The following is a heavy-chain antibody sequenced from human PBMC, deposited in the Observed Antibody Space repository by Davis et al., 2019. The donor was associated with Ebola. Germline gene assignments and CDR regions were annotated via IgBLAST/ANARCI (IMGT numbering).Heavy chain of an antibody. J-gene: IGHJ4*02. V-gene: IGHV1-2*04. Sequence: AASVKVSCKASAYTFSGYYIHWVRQAPGQGLEWMGWINPNSGDTKYSQKFQGWVTMTRDTPISTAYMELNRLTSDDTAVYYCARDRVCSGATCYAYFDFWGQGTLVTVSS. CDR1: AYTFSGYY. D-gene: IGHD2-15*01. CDR3: ARDRVCSGATCYAYFDF. CDR2: INPNSGDT.